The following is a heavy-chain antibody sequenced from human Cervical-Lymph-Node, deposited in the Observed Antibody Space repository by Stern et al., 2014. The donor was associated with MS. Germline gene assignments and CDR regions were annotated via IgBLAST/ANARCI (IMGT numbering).Heavy chain of an antibody. CDR3: ARAAYSTSSYNY. D-gene: IGHD6-6*01. Sequence: QVQLVQSGAEVKKPGSSVKVSCKASGGTFNTNVISWVRQAPGQGLEWMGGIIPIFGTALYAQKFQGRGTINATESTRAVYMELSSLRSEDTAVYYCARAAYSTSSYNYWGQGTLVIVSS. CDR1: GGTFNTNV. J-gene: IGHJ4*02. CDR2: IIPIFGTA. V-gene: IGHV1-69*01.